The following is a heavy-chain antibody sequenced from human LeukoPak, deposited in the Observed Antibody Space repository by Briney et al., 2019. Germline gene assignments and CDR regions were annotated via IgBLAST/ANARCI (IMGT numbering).Heavy chain of an antibody. Sequence: SETLSLTCTVSGGSLSSYYWSWIRQPPGKGLEWIGYIYYSGSTNYNPSVKSRVTISVDTSKNQFSLKLTSVTAADTAVYYCARLGGYYFDYWGQGTLVAVSS. D-gene: IGHD3-22*01. CDR1: GGSLSSYY. J-gene: IGHJ4*02. CDR3: ARLGGYYFDY. CDR2: IYYSGST. V-gene: IGHV4-59*01.